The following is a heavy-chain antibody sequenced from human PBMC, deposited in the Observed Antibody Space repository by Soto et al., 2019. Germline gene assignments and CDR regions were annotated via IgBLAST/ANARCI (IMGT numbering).Heavy chain of an antibody. V-gene: IGHV3-30-3*01. CDR2: IAYDGTIK. CDR1: GFTFSANA. Sequence: QEQLVESGGDVVQPGRSLTLSCAASGFTFSANAMHWVRQAPGKGLEWVAVIAYDGTIKIYRDSVKGRFTISRYDSKSTLYLQMNSLRPEDTSVYYCARDKIKGAPDYLDCWGQGTLVTVSS. J-gene: IGHJ4*02. D-gene: IGHD5-12*01. CDR3: ARDKIKGAPDYLDC.